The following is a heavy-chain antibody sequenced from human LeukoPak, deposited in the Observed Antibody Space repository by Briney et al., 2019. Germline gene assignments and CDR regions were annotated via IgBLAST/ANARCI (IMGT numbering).Heavy chain of an antibody. CDR2: IYYSGST. J-gene: IGHJ6*02. CDR1: GGSISSGGYY. D-gene: IGHD4-23*01. V-gene: IGHV4-31*03. CDR3: ARGLRPVVKSRGVLDV. Sequence: SETLSLTCTVSGGSISSGGYYWSWIRQHPGKGLEWIGYIYYSGSTYYNPSLKSRVTISVDTSKNQFSLKLSSVTAADTAVYYCARGLRPVVKSRGVLDVWGQGTTVTVSS.